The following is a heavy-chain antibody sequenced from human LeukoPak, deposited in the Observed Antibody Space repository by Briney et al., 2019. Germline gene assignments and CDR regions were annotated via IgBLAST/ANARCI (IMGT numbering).Heavy chain of an antibody. J-gene: IGHJ4*02. V-gene: IGHV4-59*08. D-gene: IGHD4/OR15-4a*01. CDR2: IYYTGST. CDR3: ARHAQVLQEWAYYFDY. Sequence: SETLSLTCTVSGGSISSYYWSWIRQPPGKGLEWIGYIYYTGSTNDNPSLTSRVTMSVDRSKNQFSLRLSSVTAADTAVYYCARHAQVLQEWAYYFDYWGQGILVTVSS. CDR1: GGSISSYY.